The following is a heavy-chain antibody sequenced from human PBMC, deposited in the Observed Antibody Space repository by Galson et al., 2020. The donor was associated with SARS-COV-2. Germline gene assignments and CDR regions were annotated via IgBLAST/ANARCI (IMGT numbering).Heavy chain of an antibody. CDR2: ISSSSSTI. D-gene: IGHD3-10*01. Sequence: SSYSMNWVRQAPGKGLEWVSYISSSSSTIYYADSVKGRFTISRDNAKNSLYLQMNSLRSEDTAVYYCARGELLLWDGTGPNGDGMDVWGQGTTVTVSS. V-gene: IGHV3-48*01. J-gene: IGHJ6*01. CDR3: ARGELLLWDGTGPNGDGMDV. CDR1: SSYS.